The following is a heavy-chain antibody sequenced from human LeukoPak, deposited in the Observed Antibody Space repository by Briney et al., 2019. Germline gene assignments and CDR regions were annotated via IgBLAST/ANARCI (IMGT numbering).Heavy chain of an antibody. D-gene: IGHD1-26*01. CDR2: ISGSGGST. J-gene: IGHJ4*02. V-gene: IGHV3-23*01. Sequence: GGSLRLSCAASGFTFSSYAMSWVRQAPGKGLEWVSAISGSGGSTYYADSVKGRFTISRDNSKNTLYLQMNSLRAEDTAVYYCAREEGYSESYSGPFDYWGQGTLVTVSS. CDR3: AREEGYSESYSGPFDY. CDR1: GFTFSSYA.